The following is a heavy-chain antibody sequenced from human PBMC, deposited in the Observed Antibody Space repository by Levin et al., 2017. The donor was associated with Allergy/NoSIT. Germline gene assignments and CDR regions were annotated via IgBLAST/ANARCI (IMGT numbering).Heavy chain of an antibody. J-gene: IGHJ4*02. CDR1: GGSFSGYY. V-gene: IGHV4-34*01. CDR3: ASPLGSGGGASYGY. CDR2: INHSGST. D-gene: IGHD3-16*01. Sequence: SETLSLTCAVYGGSFSGYYWSWIRQPPGKGLEWIGEINHSGSTNYNPSLKSRVTISVDTSKNQFSLKLSSVTAADTAVYYCASPLGSGGGASYGYWGQGTLVTVSS.